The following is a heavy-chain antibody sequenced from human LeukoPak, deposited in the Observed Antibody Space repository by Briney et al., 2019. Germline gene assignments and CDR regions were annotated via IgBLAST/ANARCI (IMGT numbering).Heavy chain of an antibody. CDR3: ARVRVRGKGDYFDY. Sequence: SETLSLTCTVSGGSMSSSSYYWGWIRQPPGKGLEWIGYIYYSGSTNYNPSLKSRVTISVDTSKNQFSLKLSSVTAADTAVYYCARVRVRGKGDYFDYWGQGTLVTVSS. CDR1: GGSMSSSSYY. CDR2: IYYSGST. J-gene: IGHJ4*02. V-gene: IGHV4-61*05. D-gene: IGHD3-16*01.